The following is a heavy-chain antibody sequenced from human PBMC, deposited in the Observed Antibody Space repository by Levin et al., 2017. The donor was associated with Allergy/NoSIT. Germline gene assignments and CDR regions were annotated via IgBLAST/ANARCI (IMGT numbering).Heavy chain of an antibody. CDR3: ARDGDRGYSGYDSYFDY. CDR1: GFTFSSYS. D-gene: IGHD5-12*01. Sequence: ASVKVSCAASGFTFSSYSMNWVRQAPGKGLEWVSSISSSSSYIYYADSVKGRFTISRDNAKNSLYLQMNSLRAEDTAVYYCARDGDRGYSGYDSYFDYWGQGTLVTVSS. V-gene: IGHV3-21*01. J-gene: IGHJ4*02. CDR2: ISSSSSYI.